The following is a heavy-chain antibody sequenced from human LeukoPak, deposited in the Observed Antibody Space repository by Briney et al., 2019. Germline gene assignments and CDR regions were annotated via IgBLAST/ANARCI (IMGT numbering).Heavy chain of an antibody. Sequence: SETLSLTCAVYGGSFSGYYWSWIRQPPGKGLEWIGEINHSGSTNYNPSLKSRVTISVDTSKNQFSLKLSSVTAADTAVYYCAAGKSLGYGSGKIGFDTWGQGTLVTVSS. J-gene: IGHJ5*02. CDR3: AAGKSLGYGSGKIGFDT. CDR2: INHSGST. CDR1: GGSFSGYY. V-gene: IGHV4-34*01. D-gene: IGHD3-10*01.